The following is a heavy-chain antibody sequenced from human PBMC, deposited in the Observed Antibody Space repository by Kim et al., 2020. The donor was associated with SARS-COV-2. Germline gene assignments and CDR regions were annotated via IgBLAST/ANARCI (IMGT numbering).Heavy chain of an antibody. V-gene: IGHV4-59*01. Sequence: SETLSLTCTVSGGSISSYYWSWIRQPPGKGLEWIGYIYYSGSTNYNPSLKSRVTISVDTSKKQFSLKLRSVTAADTDVYYCARDSNNYDILTGYYEGCHDFDYWGQGTLVTVSS. CDR3: ARDSNNYDILTGYYEGCHDFDY. CDR1: GGSISSYY. CDR2: IYYSGST. D-gene: IGHD3-9*01. J-gene: IGHJ4*02.